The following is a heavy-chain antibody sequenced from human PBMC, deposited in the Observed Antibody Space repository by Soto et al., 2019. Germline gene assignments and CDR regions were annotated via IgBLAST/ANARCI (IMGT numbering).Heavy chain of an antibody. CDR3: ARHSLALRKNNWFDP. J-gene: IGHJ5*02. CDR1: GDSIISSDFY. Sequence: SETLSLTCTLSGDSIISSDFYWGWVRQPPGKGLEWIGSIFYLGSSYYKPSLKSRVTMSVDTSKIQFSLRLRSVTAADTALYFCARHSLALRKNNWFDPWGQGIMVTVSS. V-gene: IGHV4-39*01. CDR2: IFYLGSS. D-gene: IGHD3-3*02.